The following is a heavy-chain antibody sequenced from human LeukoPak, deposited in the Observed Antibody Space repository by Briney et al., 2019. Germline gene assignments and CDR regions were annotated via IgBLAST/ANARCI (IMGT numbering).Heavy chain of an antibody. D-gene: IGHD6-19*01. CDR2: ISGCGGRT. V-gene: IGHV3-23*01. J-gene: IGHJ4*02. Sequence: GGSLRLSCAASGLIFSSYAMSWVRQAPGKGLEWVSAISGCGGRTYYADSVKGRFTISRDNSKNTLYLQMNSLRAEDRAVYYCAKEGIIAVAGVFDYWGQGTLVTVSS. CDR1: GLIFSSYA. CDR3: AKEGIIAVAGVFDY.